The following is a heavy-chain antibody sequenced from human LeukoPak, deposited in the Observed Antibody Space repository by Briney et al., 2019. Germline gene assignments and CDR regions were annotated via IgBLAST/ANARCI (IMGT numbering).Heavy chain of an antibody. CDR3: VREDIGEIAAAKSHFDY. CDR2: IYSGGST. D-gene: IGHD6-13*01. V-gene: IGHV3-66*01. Sequence: PGGSLRLSCAASGFTVSTNYMSWVRQVPGKGLEWVSVIYSGGSTYYADSVRGRFTISRDNAKNSLYLQMNSLRAEDTAVYYCVREDIGEIAAAKSHFDYWGQGTLVTVSS. J-gene: IGHJ4*02. CDR1: GFTVSTNY.